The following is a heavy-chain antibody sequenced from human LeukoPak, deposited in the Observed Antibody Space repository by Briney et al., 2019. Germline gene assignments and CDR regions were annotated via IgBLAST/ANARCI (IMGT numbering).Heavy chain of an antibody. D-gene: IGHD3-10*01. V-gene: IGHV4-39*01. CDR2: IYYSGST. Sequence: SETLSLTCTVSGGSISSSSYYWGWIRQPPGKGLEWIGSIYYSGSTYYNPSLKSRVTISVDTSKNQSSLKLSSVTAADTAVYYCARHINGSGSTGPRGYYYYYYGMDVWGQGTTVTVSS. J-gene: IGHJ6*02. CDR1: GGSISSSSYY. CDR3: ARHINGSGSTGPRGYYYYYYGMDV.